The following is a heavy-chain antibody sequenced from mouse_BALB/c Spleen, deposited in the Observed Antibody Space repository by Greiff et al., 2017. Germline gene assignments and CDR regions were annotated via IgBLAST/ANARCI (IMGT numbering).Heavy chain of an antibody. CDR1: GFTFSDYY. CDR2: ISDGGSYT. Sequence: EVKLMESGGGLVKPGGSLKLSCAASGFTFSDYYMYWVRQTPEKRLEWVATISDGGSYTYYPDSVKGRFTISRDNAKNNLYLQMSSLKSEDTAMYYCAREEFDYWGQGTTLTVSS. J-gene: IGHJ2*01. V-gene: IGHV5-4*02. CDR3: AREEFDY.